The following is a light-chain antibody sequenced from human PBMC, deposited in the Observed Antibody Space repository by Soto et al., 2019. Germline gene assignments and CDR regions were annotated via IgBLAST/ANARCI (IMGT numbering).Light chain of an antibody. J-gene: IGKJ1*01. V-gene: IGKV3-20*01. CDR3: QQYGSLSWT. CDR2: GAS. Sequence: DIVLTQSPGTLSLSPGERATLSCRASQSVISNYLAWYQQKPGQAPRLLIHGASTRATGVPDRFSGSGSGTDFTLTISRLEPEDFAVYHCQQYGSLSWTFGQGTKVDIK. CDR1: QSVISNY.